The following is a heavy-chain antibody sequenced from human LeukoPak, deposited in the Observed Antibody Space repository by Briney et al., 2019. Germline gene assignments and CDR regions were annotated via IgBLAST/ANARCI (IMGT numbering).Heavy chain of an antibody. D-gene: IGHD6-13*01. CDR1: GGSFSGYY. CDR3: ARGSRIAAAGTIDY. V-gene: IGHV4-34*01. Sequence: SETLSLTCAVYGGSFSGYYWSWVRQPPGKGLEWVGEINHSGSTNYNPSLKSRVTISVDTSKNQFSLKLSSVTAADTAVYYCARGSRIAAAGTIDYWGQGTLVTVSS. J-gene: IGHJ4*02. CDR2: INHSGST.